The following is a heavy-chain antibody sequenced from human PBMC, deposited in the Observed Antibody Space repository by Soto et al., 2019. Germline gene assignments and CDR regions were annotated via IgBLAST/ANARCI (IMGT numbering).Heavy chain of an antibody. D-gene: IGHD3-10*01. V-gene: IGHV1-69*01. J-gene: IGHJ6*02. CDR2: IIPYIDTA. CDR3: ARHRLYFGSGSYYYGMDV. CDR1: GGTFSSYA. Sequence: QVQLVQSGAEVKKPGSSVKVSCKASGGTFSSYAISWVRQAPGQGLEWLGGIIPYIDTANYAQKFQGRVKITADESTNTAFMEVRSLRSEDTAEYYCARHRLYFGSGSYYYGMDVWGQGTTVTVSS.